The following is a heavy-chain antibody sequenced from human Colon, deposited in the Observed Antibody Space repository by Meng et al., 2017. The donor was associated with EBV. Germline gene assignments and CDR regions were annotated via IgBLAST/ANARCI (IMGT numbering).Heavy chain of an antibody. CDR3: ARDGGVAHNP. V-gene: IGHV4-4*02. CDR1: DTSISSSSW. CDR2: IYQNGRT. D-gene: IGHD2-8*02. J-gene: IGHJ5*02. Sequence: EAGGGLVKPSGALAPPCAGSDTSISSSSWCWWTPHSRRGGWGWIGLIYQNGRTNCSPSLKSRVSMSVDESKNDFSLNVKSVTAADTAVYYCARDGGVAHNPWGQGVLVTVSS.